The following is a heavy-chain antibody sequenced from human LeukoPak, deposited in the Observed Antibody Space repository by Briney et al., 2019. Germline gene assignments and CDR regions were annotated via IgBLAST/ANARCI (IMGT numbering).Heavy chain of an antibody. CDR1: GFTFRSFA. CDR3: AKADVVGATFRMDY. V-gene: IGHV3-23*01. J-gene: IGHJ4*02. CDR2: TDDGGRNT. Sequence: PGGSLRLSCAASGFTFRSFAMSWVRQAPGKGLEWVSTTDDGGRNTYYADSVKGRFTISRDNTRNTLYLQMNSLRAEDTAIYYCAKADVVGATFRMDYWGQGTLVTVSS. D-gene: IGHD1-26*01.